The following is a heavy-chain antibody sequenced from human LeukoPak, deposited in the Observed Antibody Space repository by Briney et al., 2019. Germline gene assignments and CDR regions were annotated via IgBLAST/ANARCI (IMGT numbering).Heavy chain of an antibody. D-gene: IGHD2-2*01. V-gene: IGHV3-21*01. CDR3: ARESGYCSSTSCYPGGAFDI. CDR2: ISSSSSYI. J-gene: IGHJ3*02. CDR1: GFTFSSYS. Sequence: GGSLRLSCAASGFTFSSYSMNWVRQAPGKGLEWVSSISSSSSYIYYADSVKGRFTISRDNAKNSLYLQMNSLRAEDTAVYYCARESGYCSSTSCYPGGAFDIWGQGTMVTVSS.